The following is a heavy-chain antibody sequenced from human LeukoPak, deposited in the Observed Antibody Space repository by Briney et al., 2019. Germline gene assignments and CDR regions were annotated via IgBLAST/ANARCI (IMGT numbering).Heavy chain of an antibody. Sequence: SETLSLTCTVSGGSISSSDYYWAWIRQPPGKGLEWIGTISFSGSSYYMPSLKNRVTISVDTSKNQFSLQLTSVTSADTAVYYCARRGIVVVPAATTPDYYGMDVWGQGTTVTVSS. V-gene: IGHV4-39*01. CDR1: GGSISSSDYY. D-gene: IGHD2-2*01. CDR2: ISFSGSS. CDR3: ARRGIVVVPAATTPDYYGMDV. J-gene: IGHJ6*02.